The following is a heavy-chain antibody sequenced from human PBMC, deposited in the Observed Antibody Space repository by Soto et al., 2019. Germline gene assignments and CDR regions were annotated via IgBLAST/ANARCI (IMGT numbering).Heavy chain of an antibody. CDR2: ISYDGSNK. J-gene: IGHJ4*02. Sequence: PGGSLRLSCAASGFTFSSYGMHWVRQAPGKGLEWVAVISYDGSNKYYADSVKGRFTISRDNSKNTLYLQMNSLRAEDTAVYYCAKDRPLGYQLLSYYFDYWGQGTLVTVSS. V-gene: IGHV3-30*18. D-gene: IGHD2-2*01. CDR3: AKDRPLGYQLLSYYFDY. CDR1: GFTFSSYG.